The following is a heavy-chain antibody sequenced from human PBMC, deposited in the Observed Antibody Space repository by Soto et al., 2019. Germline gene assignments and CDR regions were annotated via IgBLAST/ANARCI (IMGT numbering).Heavy chain of an antibody. CDR2: IIPIFGTA. CDR1: GGTFSSYA. Sequence: QVQLVQSGAEVKKPGSSVKVSCKASGGTFSSYAISWVRQAPGQGLEWMGGIIPIFGTANYAQKFQGRVTITADESTSTDYMELSRLSSEDTAVYYCARSFTVSGYYFEYWGQGTLVTVSS. V-gene: IGHV1-69*12. CDR3: ARSFTVSGYYFEY. D-gene: IGHD4-4*01. J-gene: IGHJ4*02.